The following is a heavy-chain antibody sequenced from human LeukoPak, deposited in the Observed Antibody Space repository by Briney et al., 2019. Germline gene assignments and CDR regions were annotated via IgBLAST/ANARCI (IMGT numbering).Heavy chain of an antibody. V-gene: IGHV3-21*01. Sequence: GGSLRLSCAASGFTFSSYSMNWVRQAPGKGLEWVSSISSSSYIYYADSVKGRFTISRDNAKNSLYLQMNSLRAEDTAVYYCARDVAANADAFDIWGQGTMVTVSS. J-gene: IGHJ3*02. CDR3: ARDVAANADAFDI. CDR2: ISSSSYI. CDR1: GFTFSSYS. D-gene: IGHD2-15*01.